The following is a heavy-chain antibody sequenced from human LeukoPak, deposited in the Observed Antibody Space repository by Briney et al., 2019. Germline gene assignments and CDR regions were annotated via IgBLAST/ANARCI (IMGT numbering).Heavy chain of an antibody. CDR2: ISWNSGSI. Sequence: GGSLRLSCAASGFTFDDYAMHWVRQAPGKGLEWVSGISWNSGSIGYADSVKGRFTISRDNAKNSLYLQMNSLRAEDTALYYXXXXXXXXXXXXXXXXXYWAQDAFDIWGQGTMVTVSS. V-gene: IGHV3-9*01. CDR1: GFTFDDYA. J-gene: IGHJ3*02. CDR3: XXXXXXXXXXXXXXXXYWAQDAFDI. D-gene: IGHD2-15*01.